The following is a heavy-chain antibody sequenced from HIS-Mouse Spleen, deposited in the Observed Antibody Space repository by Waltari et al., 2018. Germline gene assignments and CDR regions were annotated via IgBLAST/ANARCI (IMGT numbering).Heavy chain of an antibody. J-gene: IGHJ2*01. D-gene: IGHD6-13*01. CDR1: GGPISRSSYY. CDR2: IDYSGST. CDR3: AREIPYSSSWYDWYFDL. Sequence: QLQLQESGPGLVKPSETLSLTCTVAGGPISRSSYYGGWIRQPPGKGLEWIGSIDYSGSTYYNPSLKSRVTISVDTSKNQFSLKLSSVTAADTAVYYCAREIPYSSSWYDWYFDLWGRGTLVTVSS. V-gene: IGHV4-39*07.